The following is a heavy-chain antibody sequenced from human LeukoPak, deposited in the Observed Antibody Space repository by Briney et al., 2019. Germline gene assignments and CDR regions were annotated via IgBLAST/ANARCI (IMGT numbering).Heavy chain of an antibody. Sequence: SETLSLTCTVSGGSISSYYWSWIRQPAGKGLEWIGRIYTSGSTNYDPSLKSLVTISVDKSKNQFSLKLSSVTAADTAVYYCARAPTMVRGPNYYYYYMDVWGKGTTVTVSS. CDR1: GGSISSYY. CDR2: IYTSGST. J-gene: IGHJ6*03. V-gene: IGHV4-4*07. D-gene: IGHD3-10*01. CDR3: ARAPTMVRGPNYYYYYMDV.